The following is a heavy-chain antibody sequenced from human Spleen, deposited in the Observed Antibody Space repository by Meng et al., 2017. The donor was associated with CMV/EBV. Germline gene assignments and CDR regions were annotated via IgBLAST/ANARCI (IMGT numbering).Heavy chain of an antibody. D-gene: IGHD6-13*01. CDR3: AKGGYSSSWYMGGFDQ. Sequence: GESLKISCTASRFSFSDFGMHWVRQAPGKGLEWVAFIRYDGRNTYYVDSVKGRFTISRDNSKSTLYLQMSSLRVEDTAVYFCAKGGYSSSWYMGGFDQWGQGTLVTVSS. V-gene: IGHV3-30*02. CDR1: RFSFSDFG. CDR2: IRYDGRNT. J-gene: IGHJ4*02.